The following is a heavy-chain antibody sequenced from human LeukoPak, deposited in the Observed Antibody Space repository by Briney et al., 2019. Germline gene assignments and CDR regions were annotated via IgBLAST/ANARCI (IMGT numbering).Heavy chain of an antibody. CDR2: INAGNGNT. CDR1: GYTFTSYA. D-gene: IGHD3-10*01. J-gene: IGHJ6*03. Sequence: ASVKVSCKASGYTFTSYAMHWVRQAPGQRLEWMGWINAGNGNTKYSQEFQGRVTITRDTSASTAYMELSSLRSEDTAVYYCARLNYYGSGSYRRYYYYMDVWGKGTTVTISS. V-gene: IGHV1-3*03. CDR3: ARLNYYGSGSYRRYYYYMDV.